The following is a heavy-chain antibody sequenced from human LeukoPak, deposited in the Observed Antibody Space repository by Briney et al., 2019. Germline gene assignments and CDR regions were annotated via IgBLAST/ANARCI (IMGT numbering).Heavy chain of an antibody. CDR2: IIPILGIA. V-gene: IGHV1-69*04. CDR3: AREPHVDTAMDQTPFDY. Sequence: SVRVSCKASGGTFSSYTISWVRQAPGQGLEWMGRIIPILGIANYAQKFQGRVTITADKSTSTAYMELSSLRSEDTAVYYCAREPHVDTAMDQTPFDYWGQGTLVTVSS. CDR1: GGTFSSYT. D-gene: IGHD5-18*01. J-gene: IGHJ4*02.